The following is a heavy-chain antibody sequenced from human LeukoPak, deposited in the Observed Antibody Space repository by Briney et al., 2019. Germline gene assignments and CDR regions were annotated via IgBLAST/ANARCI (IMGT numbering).Heavy chain of an antibody. CDR2: ISAYNGNT. Sequence: ASVKVSCEASGYTFTSYGISWVRQAPGQGLEWMGWISAYNGNTNYAQKLQGRVTMTTDTSTSTAYMELRSLRSDDTAVYYCARDRIAVAARYYGMDVWGQGTTVTVSS. CDR3: ARDRIAVAARYYGMDV. D-gene: IGHD6-19*01. J-gene: IGHJ6*02. V-gene: IGHV1-18*01. CDR1: GYTFTSYG.